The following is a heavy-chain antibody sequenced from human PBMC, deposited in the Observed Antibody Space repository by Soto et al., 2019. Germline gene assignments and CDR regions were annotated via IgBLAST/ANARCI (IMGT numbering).Heavy chain of an antibody. CDR2: ISYDGARK. Sequence: QVQLVESGGGVVQPGRSLRLSCAASGFTFSIYAMHWVRQAPGKGLEWVAVISYDGARKAYTNSVEGRFIISRDTSKNTLYLQMNSLRVEDTAAYYCSRGDREDTAVVIGARPGEYGMDVWGQGTTVTVSS. J-gene: IGHJ6*02. D-gene: IGHD2-15*01. CDR3: SRGDREDTAVVIGARPGEYGMDV. V-gene: IGHV3-30-3*01. CDR1: GFTFSIYA.